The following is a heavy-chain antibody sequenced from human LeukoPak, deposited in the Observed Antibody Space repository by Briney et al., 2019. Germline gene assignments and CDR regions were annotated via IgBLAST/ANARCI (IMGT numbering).Heavy chain of an antibody. J-gene: IGHJ4*02. V-gene: IGHV3-48*01. CDR1: GFTFSSFS. CDR2: FSTSSGTI. Sequence: PGGSLRLSCAASGFTFSSFSMNWVRQAPGKGLEWVSYFSTSSGTISYADSVKGRFTISRDNSKNTLYLQMNSLRAEDTAVYYCAKLPQYGDPRGRGDYWGQGTLVTVSS. CDR3: AKLPQYGDPRGRGDY. D-gene: IGHD4-17*01.